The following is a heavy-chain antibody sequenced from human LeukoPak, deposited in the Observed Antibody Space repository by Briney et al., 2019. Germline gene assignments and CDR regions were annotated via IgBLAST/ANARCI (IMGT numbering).Heavy chain of an antibody. D-gene: IGHD3-16*01. CDR2: VNSDGSST. J-gene: IGHJ3*02. CDR1: GFTFSDYW. CDR3: ERGGRGGTSKAFVI. Sequence: GGSLRLSCAASGFTFSDYWMHWVRQAPGKGLVWVSRVNSDGSSTSYADSVKGRFTISRDNAKNTLYLQMNSLRAEDTAVYYCERGGRGGTSKAFVIWGEGTMVTVFS. V-gene: IGHV3-74*01.